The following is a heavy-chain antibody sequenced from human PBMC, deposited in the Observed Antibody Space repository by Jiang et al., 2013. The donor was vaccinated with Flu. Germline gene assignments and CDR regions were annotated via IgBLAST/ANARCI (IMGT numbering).Heavy chain of an antibody. J-gene: IGHJ6*02. CDR2: FYPGDSDT. D-gene: IGHD2-2*01. CDR3: GRYGLGGCSTSSCYLSYYYYGMDV. Sequence: GAEVKKPGESLKISCEGSGYSFSNYWIAWVRQMPGKGLEWMGIFYPGDSDTRYSPSFQGQVTISVDKSVSTAYLQWSSLKASDTAMYYCGRYGLGGCSTSSCYLSYYYYGMDVWGQGTTVTVSS. CDR1: GYSFSNYW. V-gene: IGHV5-51*03.